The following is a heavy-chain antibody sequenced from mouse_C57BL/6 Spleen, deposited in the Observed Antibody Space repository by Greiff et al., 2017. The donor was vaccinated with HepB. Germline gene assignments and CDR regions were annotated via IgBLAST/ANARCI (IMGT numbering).Heavy chain of an antibody. CDR1: GYAFSSSW. V-gene: IGHV1-82*01. CDR3: ARGATVVFDY. CDR2: IYPGDGDT. Sequence: VQLKESGPELVKPGASVKISCKASGYAFSSSWMNWVKQRPGKGLEWIGRIYPGDGDTNYNGKFKGKATLTADKSSSTAYMQLSSLTSEDSAVYFCARGATVVFDYWGQGTTLTVSS. D-gene: IGHD1-1*01. J-gene: IGHJ2*01.